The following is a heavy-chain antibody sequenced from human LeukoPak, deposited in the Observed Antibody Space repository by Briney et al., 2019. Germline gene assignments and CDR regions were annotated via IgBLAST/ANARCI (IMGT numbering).Heavy chain of an antibody. V-gene: IGHV4-39*01. CDR1: GGSTRSSSYY. CDR2: IYYSGST. Sequence: SETLSLTCTVSGGSTRSSSYYWGWIRQPPGKGLEWIGSIYYSGSTNYKPSLRSRVTISVDTSKNQFSLKLSSVTAADTAVYYCARHAGSYYTYNFDYWGQGTQVTVSS. CDR3: ARHAGSYYTYNFDY. D-gene: IGHD3-22*01. J-gene: IGHJ4*02.